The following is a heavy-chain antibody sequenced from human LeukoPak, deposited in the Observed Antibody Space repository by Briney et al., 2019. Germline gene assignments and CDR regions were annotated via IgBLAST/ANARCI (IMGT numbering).Heavy chain of an antibody. CDR3: ARDSRHCSGGSCPLDI. V-gene: IGHV4-31*03. D-gene: IGHD2-15*01. Sequence: TLSLTCTVSGGSISSGGYYWSWIRQHPGKGLEWIGYIYYSGSTYYNPSLKSRVTISVDTSKNQFSLKLSTVTAADTAVYYCARDSRHCSGGSCPLDIWGQGTMVTVSS. CDR2: IYYSGST. J-gene: IGHJ3*02. CDR1: GGSISSGGYY.